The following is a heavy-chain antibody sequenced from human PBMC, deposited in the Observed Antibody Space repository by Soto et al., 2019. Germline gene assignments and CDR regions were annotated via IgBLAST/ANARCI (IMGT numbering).Heavy chain of an antibody. V-gene: IGHV3-23*01. CDR2: IRYIGSNK. CDR3: AKDKLRWMVRVVVITTADY. D-gene: IGHD3-22*01. Sequence: GGSLRLSCAASGFTFSSYAMSWVRQAPGKGLEWVSAIRYIGSNKYYADSVKGRFTISRDNSKNTLYLQMNSLRAEDTAVYYCAKDKLRWMVRVVVITTADYWGQGTLVTVSS. CDR1: GFTFSSYA. J-gene: IGHJ4*02.